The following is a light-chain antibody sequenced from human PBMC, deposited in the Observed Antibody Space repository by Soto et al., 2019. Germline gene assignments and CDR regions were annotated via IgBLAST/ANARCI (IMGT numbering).Light chain of an antibody. Sequence: ETVMTQSPCTLSVSLGERATLSCRASQSVSIHLAWYQQKPGQAPRLLIYDTSTRATGIPARFSGSGSGTEFTLTISSLQSEDFAVYYCQQYSTWPPITFGQGTLLEVK. CDR1: QSVSIH. V-gene: IGKV3-15*01. CDR2: DTS. CDR3: QQYSTWPPIT. J-gene: IGKJ5*01.